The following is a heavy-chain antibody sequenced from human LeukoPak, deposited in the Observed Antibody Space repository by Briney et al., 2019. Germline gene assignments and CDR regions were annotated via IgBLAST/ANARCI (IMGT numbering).Heavy chain of an antibody. CDR3: AGEAEMATEKIDY. D-gene: IGHD5-24*01. Sequence: SVKVSCKASGGTFSSYAISWVRQAPGQGLEWMGRIIPIFGIADYAQKFQGRVTVTADKSTSTAYMELSSLRSEDTAVYYCAGEAEMATEKIDYWGQGTLVTVSS. CDR1: GGTFSSYA. CDR2: IIPIFGIA. J-gene: IGHJ4*02. V-gene: IGHV1-69*04.